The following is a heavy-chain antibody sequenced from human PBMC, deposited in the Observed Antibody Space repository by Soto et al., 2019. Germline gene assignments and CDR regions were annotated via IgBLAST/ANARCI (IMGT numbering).Heavy chain of an antibody. CDR2: ITGSGGRT. D-gene: IGHD3-10*01. Sequence: EVQLLESGGGLLQPGGSPRLSCAASGFTFSSNAMSWVRQAPGKRLEWVSTITGSGGRTYYADSLKGRFTISRDNSKNTLYLQMNSLRAEDTAVYYCARNQDNAGSQYFDYWGQGTLVAVSS. CDR1: GFTFSSNA. CDR3: ARNQDNAGSQYFDY. J-gene: IGHJ4*02. V-gene: IGHV3-23*01.